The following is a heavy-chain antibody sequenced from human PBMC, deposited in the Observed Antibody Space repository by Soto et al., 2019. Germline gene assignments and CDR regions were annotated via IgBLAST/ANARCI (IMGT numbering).Heavy chain of an antibody. D-gene: IGHD3-22*01. V-gene: IGHV3-21*01. CDR3: AGAVDYYDSSGYSYGAFDI. CDR1: GFTFSSYS. Sequence: GGSLRLSCAASGFTFSSYSMNWVRQAPGKGLEWVSSISSSSSYIYYADSVKGRFTISRDNAKNSLYLQMNSLRAEDTAVYSCAGAVDYYDSSGYSYGAFDIWGQGTMVTVSS. CDR2: ISSSSSYI. J-gene: IGHJ3*02.